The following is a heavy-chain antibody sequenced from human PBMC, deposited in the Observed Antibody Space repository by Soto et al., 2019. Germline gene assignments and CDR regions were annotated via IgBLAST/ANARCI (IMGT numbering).Heavy chain of an antibody. CDR3: AKDSRGFYSAFDI. V-gene: IGHV3-23*01. CDR1: GFTFSSYA. CDR2: ISGSGGSA. J-gene: IGHJ3*02. Sequence: GGSLRLSCAASGFTFSSYAMSWVRQAPGKGLEWVSAISGSGGSAYYADSVKGRFTISRDNSKNTLYLQMNSLRAEDTAVYYCAKDSRGFYSAFDIWGQGTMVTVSS. D-gene: IGHD3-22*01.